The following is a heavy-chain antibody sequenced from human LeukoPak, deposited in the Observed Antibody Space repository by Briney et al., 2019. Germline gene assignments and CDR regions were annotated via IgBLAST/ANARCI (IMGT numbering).Heavy chain of an antibody. J-gene: IGHJ4*02. Sequence: ASVKVSCTASGGTFSSYAISWVRQAPGQGLEWMGRIIPILGIANYAQKFQGRVTITADKSTSTAYMELSSLRSEDTAVYYCARDLLDIVATIGGGGYWGQGTLVTVSS. CDR2: IIPILGIA. D-gene: IGHD5-12*01. V-gene: IGHV1-69*04. CDR3: ARDLLDIVATIGGGGY. CDR1: GGTFSSYA.